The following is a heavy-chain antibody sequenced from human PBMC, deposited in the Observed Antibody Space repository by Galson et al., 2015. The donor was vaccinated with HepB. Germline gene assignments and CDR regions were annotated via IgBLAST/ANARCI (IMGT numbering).Heavy chain of an antibody. CDR1: GFTFSSYS. Sequence: SLRLSCAASGFTFSSYSMNWVRQAPGKGLEWVSSISSSSSYIYYADSVKGRFTISRDNAKNSLYLQMNSLRAGDTAVYYCARGYEYSSSPSEYWGQGTLVTVSS. V-gene: IGHV3-21*01. CDR2: ISSSSSYI. CDR3: ARGYEYSSSPSEY. J-gene: IGHJ4*02. D-gene: IGHD6-6*01.